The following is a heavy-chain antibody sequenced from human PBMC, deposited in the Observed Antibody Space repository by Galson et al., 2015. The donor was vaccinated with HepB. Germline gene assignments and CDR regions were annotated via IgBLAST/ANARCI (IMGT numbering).Heavy chain of an antibody. V-gene: IGHV1-46*03. D-gene: IGHD6-13*01. CDR2: INPSGGST. CDR3: ASGLAAAGPRAKFDY. CDR1: GYTFTSYG. J-gene: IGHJ4*02. Sequence: QSGAEVKKPGASVKVSCKASGYTFTSYGISWVRQAPGQGLEWMGIINPSGGSTSYAQKFQGRVTMTRDTSTSTVYMELSSLRSEDTAVYYCASGLAAAGPRAKFDYWGQGTLVTVSS.